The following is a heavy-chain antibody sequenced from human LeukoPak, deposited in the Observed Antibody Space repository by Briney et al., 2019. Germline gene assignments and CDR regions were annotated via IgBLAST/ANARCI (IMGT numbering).Heavy chain of an antibody. CDR1: GFTFSSYA. CDR2: ISGSGGST. Sequence: PGGSLRLSCAASGFTFSSYAMSWVRQAPGKGLEWVSAISGSGGSTYYADSVKGRFTIPRDNSKNTLSLQMNSLRAEDTAVYYCAKDRGYCSSTSCYMDYWGQGTLVTVSS. V-gene: IGHV3-23*01. D-gene: IGHD2-2*02. J-gene: IGHJ4*02. CDR3: AKDRGYCSSTSCYMDY.